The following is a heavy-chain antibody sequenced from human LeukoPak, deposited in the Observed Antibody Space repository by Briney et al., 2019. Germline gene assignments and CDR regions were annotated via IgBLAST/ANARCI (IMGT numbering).Heavy chain of an antibody. Sequence: PSETLSLTCTVSDNSISRGHYWGWIRQPPGKGLEWSGVMHHSGSRYYNASLKSRVTIEVDMSKNQFSLKLTSVTAADTAGYYCXXXXXITPRDXHGLDXWGHGTXVIVXS. CDR3: XXXXXITPRDXHGLDX. CDR2: MHHSGSR. D-gene: IGHD3-16*01. J-gene: IGHJ3*01. CDR1: DNSISRGHY. V-gene: IGHV4-38-2*02.